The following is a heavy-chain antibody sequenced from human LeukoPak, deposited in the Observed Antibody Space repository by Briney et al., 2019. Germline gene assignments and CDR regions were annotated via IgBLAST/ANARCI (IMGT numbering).Heavy chain of an antibody. V-gene: IGHV4-4*02. CDR3: AAIEGPHSLKGYDQHYYYGMDV. J-gene: IGHJ6*02. CDR1: GGSISDTYW. D-gene: IGHD5-12*01. Sequence: SGTLSLTCAVSGGSISDTYWWSWVRQPPGKGLERIGEIYHSGNSNYSPSLKSRVTISIDKSKNQFSLELTSVTAADTAVYFCAAIEGPHSLKGYDQHYYYGMDVWGQGTTVSVSS. CDR2: IYHSGNS.